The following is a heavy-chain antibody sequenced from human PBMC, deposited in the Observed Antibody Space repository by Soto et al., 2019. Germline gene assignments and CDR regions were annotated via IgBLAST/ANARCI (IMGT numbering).Heavy chain of an antibody. CDR3: ARCPFSREYRHYFYMDV. CDR1: GDSVTSHY. CDR2: MHYTGFS. Sequence: PSETLSLTCSFSGDSVTSHYLTWIRQSPEKGLEWIGYMHYTGFSHYNPSLKSRLTISVDRSKNQFTLQLTSVTVADTAVYFCARCPFSREYRHYFYMDVWGKGTTVTVSS. J-gene: IGHJ6*03. V-gene: IGHV4-59*02. D-gene: IGHD3-16*02.